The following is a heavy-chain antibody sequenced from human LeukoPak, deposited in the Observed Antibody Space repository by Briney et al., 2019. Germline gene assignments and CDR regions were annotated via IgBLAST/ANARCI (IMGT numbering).Heavy chain of an antibody. CDR1: GFTFSSYA. Sequence: GGSLRLSCAASGFTFSSYAMHWVRQAPGKGREWGAVISYEGSNKYYADSVKGRFTISRDNSKNTLYLQMNSLRAEDTAVYYCARGPNYDYVWGSYRYYDYWGQGTLVSVPS. CDR2: ISYEGSNK. D-gene: IGHD3-16*02. CDR3: ARGPNYDYVWGSYRYYDY. J-gene: IGHJ4*02. V-gene: IGHV3-30-3*01.